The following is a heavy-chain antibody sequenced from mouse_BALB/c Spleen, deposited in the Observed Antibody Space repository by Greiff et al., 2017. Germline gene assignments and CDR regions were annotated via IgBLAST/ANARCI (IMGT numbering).Heavy chain of an antibody. J-gene: IGHJ1*01. CDR2: INPSSGYT. Sequence: QVQLKQSGAELVRPGASVKMSCKASGYTFTSYTMHWVKQRPGQGLEWIGYINPSSGYTNYNQKFKDKATLTADKSSSTAYMQLSSLTSEDSAVYYCARDWGYFDVWGEGTTVTVSA. V-gene: IGHV1-4*01. D-gene: IGHD4-1*01. CDR1: GYTFTSYT. CDR3: ARDWGYFDV.